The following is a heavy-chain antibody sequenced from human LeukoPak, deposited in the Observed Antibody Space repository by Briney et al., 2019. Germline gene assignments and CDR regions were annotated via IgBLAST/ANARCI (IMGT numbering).Heavy chain of an antibody. J-gene: IGHJ5*02. V-gene: IGHV4-34*01. CDR3: ATGRDIVRGNWLDP. D-gene: IGHD3-10*02. CDR2: INYSGYT. CDR1: GGSFTDYY. Sequence: PSETLSLSCAVYGGSFTDYYWSWIRQPPGKGLEWIGEINYSGYTNYNPSLKNRVTISVDTSKNQISLRLSSVTAADTAIYYCATGRDIVRGNWLDPWGQGTLVTVSS.